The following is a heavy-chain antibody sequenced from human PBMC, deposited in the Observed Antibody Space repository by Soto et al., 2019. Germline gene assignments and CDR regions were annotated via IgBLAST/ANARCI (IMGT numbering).Heavy chain of an antibody. J-gene: IGHJ4*02. CDR3: ARDSIGSGGGYIDY. CDR2: ISNDGMNK. V-gene: IGHV3-30*04. CDR1: GFSFSDHA. Sequence: QVQLVESGGGVVQPGRSLRLSCAASGFSFSDHALHWVRQAPGKGLEWVAVISNDGMNKRYADSVKGRFTISRDNSKNMLNLQVNSLTLEDTAVFYCARDSIGSGGGYIDYWGQGTLVTVSS. D-gene: IGHD3-10*01.